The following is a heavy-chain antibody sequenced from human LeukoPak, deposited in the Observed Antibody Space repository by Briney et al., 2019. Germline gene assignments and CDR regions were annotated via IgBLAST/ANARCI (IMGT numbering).Heavy chain of an antibody. D-gene: IGHD3-22*01. CDR2: ISGSGDST. V-gene: IGHV3-23*01. J-gene: IGHJ3*02. CDR1: GFTFSSYA. CDR3: AKVDRQYDSSGYYGENDAFDI. Sequence: GGSLRLSCAASGFTFSSYAMSWVRQAPGKGLEWVSVISGSGDSTYYADSVKGRFTISRDNSKNTLYLQMNSLRAEDTAVYHCAKVDRQYDSSGYYGENDAFDIWGQGTMVTVSS.